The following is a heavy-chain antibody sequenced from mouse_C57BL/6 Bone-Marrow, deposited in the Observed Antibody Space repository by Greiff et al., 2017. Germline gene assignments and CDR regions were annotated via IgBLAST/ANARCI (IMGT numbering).Heavy chain of an antibody. CDR3: ARSGGTYYYG. CDR1: GYTFTSYG. D-gene: IGHD1-1*01. Sequence: QVQLQQSGAELARPGASVKLSCKASGYTFTSYGISWVKQRPGQGLEWIGEIYPRSGNTYYNEKFKGKATLTADKSSSTAYMELRSLTSEDSAVYFCARSGGTYYYGGGQGTLVTVSA. V-gene: IGHV1-81*01. CDR2: IYPRSGNT. J-gene: IGHJ3*01.